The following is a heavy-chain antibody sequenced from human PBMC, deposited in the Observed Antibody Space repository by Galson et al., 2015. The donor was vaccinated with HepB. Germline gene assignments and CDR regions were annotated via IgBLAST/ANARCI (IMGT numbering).Heavy chain of an antibody. J-gene: IGHJ4*02. Sequence: PALVKPTQTLTLTCTFSGFSLSTSGMCVSWIRQPPGKALEWLARIDWDDDKYYSTSLKTRLTISKDTSKNQVVLTMTNMDPVDTATYYCARDLHYGSGNEVFDYWGQGTLVTVSS. CDR1: GFSLSTSGMC. V-gene: IGHV2-70*11. CDR2: IDWDDDK. CDR3: ARDLHYGSGNEVFDY. D-gene: IGHD3-10*01.